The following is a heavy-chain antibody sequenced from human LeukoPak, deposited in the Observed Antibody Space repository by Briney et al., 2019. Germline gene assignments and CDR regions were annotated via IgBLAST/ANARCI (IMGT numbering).Heavy chain of an antibody. J-gene: IGHJ6*03. CDR1: GYTFTSYY. CDR2: INPSGGST. V-gene: IGHV1-46*01. CDR3: VRVEGDGYNSDYYYYMDV. D-gene: IGHD5-24*01. Sequence: ASVKVSCKASGYTFTSYYMHWVRQAPGQGLEWMGIINPSGGSTSYAQKFQGRVTMTRDTSTSTVYMELSSLRSEDTAVYYCVRVEGDGYNSDYYYYMDVWGKGTTVTVSS.